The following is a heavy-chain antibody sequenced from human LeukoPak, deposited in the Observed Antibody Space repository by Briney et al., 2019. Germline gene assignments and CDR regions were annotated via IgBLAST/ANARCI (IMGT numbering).Heavy chain of an antibody. J-gene: IGHJ3*02. Sequence: GGSLRLSCAASGFTFSSYSMNWVRQAPGKGLEWVSSISSSSSYIYYADSVKGRFTISRDNSKNTLYLQMNSLRAEDTAVYYCAKDSLWFGELLSHDAFDIWGQGTMVTVSS. CDR1: GFTFSSYS. D-gene: IGHD3-10*01. CDR2: ISSSSSYI. CDR3: AKDSLWFGELLSHDAFDI. V-gene: IGHV3-21*04.